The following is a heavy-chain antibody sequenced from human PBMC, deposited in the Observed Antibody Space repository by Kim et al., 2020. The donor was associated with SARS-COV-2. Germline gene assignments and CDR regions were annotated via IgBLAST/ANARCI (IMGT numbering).Heavy chain of an antibody. CDR3: ARARLVTYGLDV. V-gene: IGHV3-53*01. J-gene: IGHJ6*02. CDR2: TYSGCST. CDR1: GFTVSSHY. Sequence: GGSLRLSCAASGFTVSSHYMSWVRQAPGKGLEWVSVTYSGCSTYYADSVKGRFTISRDNAKNTLNLQMNSLSAEDTAVYYCARARLVTYGLDVWGQGTTGTV.